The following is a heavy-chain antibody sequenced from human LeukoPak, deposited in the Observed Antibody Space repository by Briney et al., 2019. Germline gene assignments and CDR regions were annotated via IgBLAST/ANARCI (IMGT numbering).Heavy chain of an antibody. J-gene: IGHJ4*02. Sequence: AGGSLRLSCAASGFTFSSYGMHWGRQAPGKGLEWVAVISYDGSNKYYADSVKGRFTISRDNSKNTLYLQMNSLRAEDTAVYYCARGFGELAPFDYWGQGTLVIVSS. D-gene: IGHD3-10*01. CDR1: GFTFSSYG. V-gene: IGHV3-30*03. CDR2: ISYDGSNK. CDR3: ARGFGELAPFDY.